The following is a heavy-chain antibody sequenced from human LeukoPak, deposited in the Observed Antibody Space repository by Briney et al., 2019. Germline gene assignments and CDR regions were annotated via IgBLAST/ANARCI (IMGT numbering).Heavy chain of an antibody. Sequence: SETLSLTCAVYGGSFSGYYWSWIRQPPGKGLEWIGEINHSGSTNYSPSLKSRVTISVDTSKNQFSLKLSSVTAADTAVYYCARERTGEKYYYYYYYMDVWGKGTTVTVSS. CDR3: ARERTGEKYYYYYYYMDV. V-gene: IGHV4-34*01. D-gene: IGHD3-16*01. J-gene: IGHJ6*03. CDR2: INHSGST. CDR1: GGSFSGYY.